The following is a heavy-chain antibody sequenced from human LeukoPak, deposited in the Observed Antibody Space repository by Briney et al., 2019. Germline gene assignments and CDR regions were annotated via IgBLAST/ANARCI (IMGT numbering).Heavy chain of an antibody. V-gene: IGHV1-46*01. CDR3: ASSSGYEYNYLDP. J-gene: IGHJ5*02. CDR1: GYTFTTYY. CDR2: INPSGGST. Sequence: ASVKVSCKASGYTFTTYYMHWVRQAPGQGLEWMGIINPSGGSTSYAQKFQGRVTMTRDPSTNTFHMELSSLRSEDTAVYYCASSSGYEYNYLDPWGQGTLVTVSS. D-gene: IGHD6-25*01.